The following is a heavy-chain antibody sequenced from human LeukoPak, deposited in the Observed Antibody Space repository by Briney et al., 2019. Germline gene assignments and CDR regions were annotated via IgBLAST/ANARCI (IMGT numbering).Heavy chain of an antibody. CDR3: ATKISGSYYEYIDY. Sequence: PGGSLRLSCAASGFTFRSYEMNWVRQAPGKGLEWVSYISSSGSTIYYADSLKGRFTNSRDSAKNSLYLQMNSLRAEDTAVYYCATKISGSYYEYIDYWGQGTLVTVSS. V-gene: IGHV3-48*03. CDR2: ISSSGSTI. CDR1: GFTFRSYE. D-gene: IGHD1-26*01. J-gene: IGHJ4*02.